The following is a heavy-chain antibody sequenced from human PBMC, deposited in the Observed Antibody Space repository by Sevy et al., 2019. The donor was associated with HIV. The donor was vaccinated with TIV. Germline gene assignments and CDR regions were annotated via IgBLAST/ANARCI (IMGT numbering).Heavy chain of an antibody. CDR3: ARGRMISSRWFDP. V-gene: IGHV4-34*01. CDR1: DGSFSAYY. Sequence: SDTLSLTCAVFDGSFSAYYWNWIRQPPGKGLEWIGEIHHSGSTNYNPSLKSRVTISVDTSRNQLALKLSSVTAADTAVYYCARGRMISSRWFDPWGQGTLVTVSS. D-gene: IGHD6-6*01. CDR2: IHHSGST. J-gene: IGHJ5*02.